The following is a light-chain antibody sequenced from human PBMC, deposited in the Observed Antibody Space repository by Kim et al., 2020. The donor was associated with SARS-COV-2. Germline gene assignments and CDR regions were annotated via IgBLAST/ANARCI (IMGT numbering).Light chain of an antibody. CDR1: EAIIAF. J-gene: IGKJ4*01. Sequence: VSPRERASLSCRASEAIIAFLSWYHHRPGQAPRLLIYGATTRATGIPARFSGSGSGTEFTLSISSLQSEDFAIYFCQQYKKWPLTFGGGTKVDIK. CDR2: GAT. V-gene: IGKV3-15*01. CDR3: QQYKKWPLT.